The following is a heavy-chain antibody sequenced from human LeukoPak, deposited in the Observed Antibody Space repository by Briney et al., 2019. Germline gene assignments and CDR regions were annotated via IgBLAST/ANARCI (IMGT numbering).Heavy chain of an antibody. CDR2: IYYSGST. V-gene: IGHV4-34*01. J-gene: IGHJ4*02. D-gene: IGHD5-18*01. CDR3: ARHVDTAMVPGYFDY. Sequence: SETLSLTCAVYGGSFSGYYWSWIRQPPGKGLEWIGSIYYSGSTYYNPSLKSRVTISVDTSKNQFSLKLSSVTAADTAVYYCARHVDTAMVPGYFDYWGQGTLVTVSS. CDR1: GGSFSGYY.